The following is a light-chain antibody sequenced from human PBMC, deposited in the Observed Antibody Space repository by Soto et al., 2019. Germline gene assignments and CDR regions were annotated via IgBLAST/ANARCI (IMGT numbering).Light chain of an antibody. CDR3: QSFDSSLSVV. CDR1: SSNIGAGYD. Sequence: QSVLTQPPSVSGAPGQRVTISCTGSSSNIGAGYDVHWYQQLPGTAPKLLIYDNTNRPSGVPDRFSGSKSGTAASLAITGLQAEDEAGYYCQSFDSSLSVVFGGGTQLTVL. V-gene: IGLV1-40*01. CDR2: DNT. J-gene: IGLJ3*02.